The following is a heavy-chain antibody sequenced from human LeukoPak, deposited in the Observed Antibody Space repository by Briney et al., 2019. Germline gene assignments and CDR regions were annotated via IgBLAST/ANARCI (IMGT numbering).Heavy chain of an antibody. D-gene: IGHD3-16*01. CDR2: ISGSGGST. J-gene: IGHJ6*02. CDR1: GFTFSSYA. CDR3: AKDGGFFYYYYGMDV. Sequence: GGSLRLSCAASGFTFSSYAMSWVRQAPGKGLEWVSAISGSGGSTYYADSVKGRFTISRDNSKNTLYLQMNSLRAGDTAVYYCAKDGGFFYYYYGMDVWGQGTTVTVSS. V-gene: IGHV3-23*01.